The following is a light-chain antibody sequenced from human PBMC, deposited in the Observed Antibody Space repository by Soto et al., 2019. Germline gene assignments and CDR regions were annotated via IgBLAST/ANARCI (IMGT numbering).Light chain of an antibody. V-gene: IGLV2-14*01. CDR2: EVS. CDR1: SSDVGVYNY. J-gene: IGLJ2*01. CDR3: SSYTSSNTVV. Sequence: AVVTQPASVSGSPGQSITISCTGTSSDVGVYNYVSWYQQHPGKAPQLMIYEVSNRPSGVSNRFSGSKSGNTASLTISGLQAEDEADYYCSSYTSSNTVVFGGGTKLTVL.